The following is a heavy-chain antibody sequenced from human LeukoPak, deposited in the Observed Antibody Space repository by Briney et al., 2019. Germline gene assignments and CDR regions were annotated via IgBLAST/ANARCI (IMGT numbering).Heavy chain of an antibody. CDR2: INSDGSST. D-gene: IGHD3-22*01. V-gene: IGHV3-74*01. Sequence: GGSLRLSCAASGFTFSSYWMHWVRQAPGKGLVWVSRINSDGSSTSYAASVKGRFTISSDNAKNTLYLQMNSLRAEDTAVYYCARDARYYDSSGYPGDYWGQGTLVTVSS. CDR1: GFTFSSYW. J-gene: IGHJ4*02. CDR3: ARDARYYDSSGYPGDY.